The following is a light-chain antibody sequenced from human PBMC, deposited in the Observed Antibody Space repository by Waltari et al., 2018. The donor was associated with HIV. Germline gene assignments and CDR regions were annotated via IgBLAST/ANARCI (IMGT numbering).Light chain of an antibody. Sequence: QSALTQPASVSGSPGQSITISCTGTPRDVGGYTYVSWYQQHPGKAPKLVIYEVNNRPAGVSIRFSGSKPGNTASLTISELQAEDEADYYCTSYTSRNTRVFGTGTKVTVL. CDR1: PRDVGGYTY. CDR3: TSYTSRNTRV. CDR2: EVN. V-gene: IGLV2-14*01. J-gene: IGLJ1*01.